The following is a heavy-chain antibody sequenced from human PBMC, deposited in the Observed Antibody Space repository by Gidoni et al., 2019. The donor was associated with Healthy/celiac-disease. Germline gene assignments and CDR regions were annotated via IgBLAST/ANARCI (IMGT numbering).Heavy chain of an antibody. CDR1: GGSISSGSYY. CDR2: IYTSGST. D-gene: IGHD5-18*01. CDR3: ASTADSYGYDSLDY. Sequence: QVQLQESGPGLVKPSQTLSLTCTVSGGSISSGSYYWSWIRQPAGKGLEWIGRIYTSGSTNYNPSLKSRVTISVDTSKNQFSLKLSSVTAADTAVYYCASTADSYGYDSLDYWGQGTLVTVSS. J-gene: IGHJ4*02. V-gene: IGHV4-61*02.